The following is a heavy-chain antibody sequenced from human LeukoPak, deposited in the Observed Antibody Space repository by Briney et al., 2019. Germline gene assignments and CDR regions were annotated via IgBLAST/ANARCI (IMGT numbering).Heavy chain of an antibody. J-gene: IGHJ3*02. CDR2: ISSSSSYI. D-gene: IGHD3-3*01. V-gene: IGHV3-21*01. Sequence: GGSLRLSCAASGFTFSSYSMNWVRQAPGKGLEWVSSISSSSSYIYYADSVKGRFTISRDNAKNSLYLQMNSLRAEDTAVYYCARAYDFWSGYERRDAFDIWGQGTMVTVS. CDR1: GFTFSSYS. CDR3: ARAYDFWSGYERRDAFDI.